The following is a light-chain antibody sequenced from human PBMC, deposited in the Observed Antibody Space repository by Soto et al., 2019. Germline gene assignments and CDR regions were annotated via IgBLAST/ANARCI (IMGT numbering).Light chain of an antibody. V-gene: IGKV1-27*01. J-gene: IGKJ1*01. CDR1: QGISHY. CDR3: QXXXSAPRT. CDR2: DAN. Sequence: DIQMTQSPSSLSASVGDXXXITXXASQGISHYLAWYQQRPGQVPKLLIHDANILQSGVPSRFSGSGSGTDFTLTISSLQPEXVATXXCQXXXSAPRTFGQGTKVDIK.